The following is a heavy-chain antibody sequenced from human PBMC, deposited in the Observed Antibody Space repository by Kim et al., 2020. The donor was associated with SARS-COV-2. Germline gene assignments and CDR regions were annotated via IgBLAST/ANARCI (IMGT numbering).Heavy chain of an antibody. CDR3: SRAHSDSSGYYYVY. V-gene: IGHV4-59*01. CDR2: IYSNGST. Sequence: SETLSLTCTVSGGSISRYYWSWIRQPPGKGLEWIGYIYSNGSTNYNPSPKSRVTISVDTSKNQFPLKLSPGTAADTAVDYCSRAHSDSSGYYYVYWGQET. CDR1: GGSISRYY. J-gene: IGHJ4*02. D-gene: IGHD3-22*01.